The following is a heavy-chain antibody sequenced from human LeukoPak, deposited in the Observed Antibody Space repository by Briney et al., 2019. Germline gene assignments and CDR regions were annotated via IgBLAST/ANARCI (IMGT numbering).Heavy chain of an antibody. CDR2: VYYSGNT. V-gene: IGHV4-39*07. D-gene: IGHD4-17*01. J-gene: IGHJ3*02. CDR3: TREYGFMTTVFHAFDI. CDR1: GGSISSYY. Sequence: SETLSLTCTVSGGSISSYYWGWIRQPPGKGLEWIGSVYYSGNTYYNSSLKSRVTISVDTSKNQFSLKLSSVTAADTAIYYCTREYGFMTTVFHAFDIWGQGTMVTVSS.